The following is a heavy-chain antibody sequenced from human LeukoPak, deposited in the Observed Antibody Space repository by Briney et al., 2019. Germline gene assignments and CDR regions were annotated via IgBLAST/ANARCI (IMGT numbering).Heavy chain of an antibody. CDR2: IYYSGST. D-gene: IGHD4-17*01. J-gene: IGHJ4*02. Sequence: SETLSLTCTVSGGSISSYYWSWIRQPPGKGLEWIGYIYYSGSTNYNPSLKSRVTISVDTSKNQFSLKLSSVTAADTAVYYCAGRQRWPFDYWGQGTLVTVSS. CDR1: GGSISSYY. CDR3: AGRQRWPFDY. V-gene: IGHV4-59*01.